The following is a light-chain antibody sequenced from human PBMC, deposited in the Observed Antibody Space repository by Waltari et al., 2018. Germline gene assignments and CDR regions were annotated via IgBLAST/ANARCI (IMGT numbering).Light chain of an antibody. CDR1: QGVRTY. V-gene: IGKV1-8*01. CDR3: QQYHTYPWT. Sequence: AIRMTQSPASLSASTGDRVTLSSRATQGVRTYLAWYQQTPGKAPSLLIYASSTLESGVPSRFSGSGGGTDFTLTISCLQSEDFATYYCQQYHTYPWTFGQGTKVEI. J-gene: IGKJ1*01. CDR2: ASS.